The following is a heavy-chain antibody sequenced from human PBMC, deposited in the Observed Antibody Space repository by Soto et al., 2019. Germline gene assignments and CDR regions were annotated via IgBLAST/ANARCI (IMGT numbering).Heavy chain of an antibody. V-gene: IGHV3-30*18. Sequence: QVHLVESGGGVVQPGRSLRLSCAASGFTFTRFGIHWVRQAPGKGLEWVAVVSYDGIDENYADSVKGRFSITRDNSENTLDQQMTTLRREDTAVYSWAEVVRERATNAAEYGGQGTLVSVST. CDR3: AEVVRERATNAAEY. CDR1: GFTFTRFG. J-gene: IGHJ4*02. D-gene: IGHD5-12*01. CDR2: VSYDGIDE.